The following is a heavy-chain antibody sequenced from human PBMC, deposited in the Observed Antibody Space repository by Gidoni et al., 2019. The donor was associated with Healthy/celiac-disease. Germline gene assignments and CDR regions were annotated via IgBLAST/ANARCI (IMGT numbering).Heavy chain of an antibody. V-gene: IGHV3-48*02. Sequence: EVQLVESGGGLVQPGGSLRLSCAASGFTFSSYSMHWVRQAPGKGLEWVSYISSSSSTIYYADSVKGRFTISRDNAKNSLYLQMNSLRDEDTAVYYCARGYGYCSSTSCYSGWFDPWGQGTLVTVSS. D-gene: IGHD2-2*01. CDR2: ISSSSSTI. J-gene: IGHJ5*02. CDR1: GFTFSSYS. CDR3: ARGYGYCSSTSCYSGWFDP.